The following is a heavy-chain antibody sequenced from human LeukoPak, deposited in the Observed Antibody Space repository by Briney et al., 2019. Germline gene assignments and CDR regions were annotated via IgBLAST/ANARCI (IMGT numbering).Heavy chain of an antibody. CDR1: GFTFSSYE. CDR2: ISSSGSTI. D-gene: IGHD1-7*01. J-gene: IGHJ4*02. CDR3: AKGPGTLKPSYFDY. V-gene: IGHV3-48*03. Sequence: GGSLRLSCAASGFTFSSYEMNWVRQAPGKGLEWVSYISSSGSTIYYADSVKGRFTISRDNAKNSLYLQMNSLRAEDTAVYYCAKGPGTLKPSYFDYWGQGTLVTVSS.